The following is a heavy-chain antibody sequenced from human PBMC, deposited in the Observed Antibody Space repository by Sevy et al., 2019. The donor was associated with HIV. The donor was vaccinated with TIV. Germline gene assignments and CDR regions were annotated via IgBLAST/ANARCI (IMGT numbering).Heavy chain of an antibody. J-gene: IGHJ1*01. CDR2: MNPNSGNT. V-gene: IGHV1-8*03. CDR1: GYTFTRYD. Sequence: ASVKVSCKASGYTFTRYDINWVRQATGQGLEWMGWMNPNSGNTGYAQKFQGRVTITRNTSINTAYMELSSLRSDDTAVYYSTRGGYYALWGHGTLVTVSS. D-gene: IGHD3-10*01. CDR3: TRGGYYAL.